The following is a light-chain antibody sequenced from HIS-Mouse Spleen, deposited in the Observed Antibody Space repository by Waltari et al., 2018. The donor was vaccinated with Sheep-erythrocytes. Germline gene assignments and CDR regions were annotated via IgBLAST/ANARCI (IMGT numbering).Light chain of an antibody. V-gene: IGLV2-23*03. Sequence: QSALTQPASVSGSPGQSITISCTGTSSDVGRYNLVSWYQQHPGKAPKRMIYEGSKRPSGVSNRFSGSKSGNTASRTISRLQAEDEADYYCCSYAGSSTFSYVFGTGTKVTVL. CDR3: CSYAGSSTFSYV. CDR2: EGS. J-gene: IGLJ1*01. CDR1: SSDVGRYNL.